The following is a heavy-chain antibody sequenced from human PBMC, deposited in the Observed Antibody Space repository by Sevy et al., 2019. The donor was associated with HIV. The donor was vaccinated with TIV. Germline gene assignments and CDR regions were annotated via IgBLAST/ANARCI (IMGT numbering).Heavy chain of an antibody. CDR3: ATYNHAYFFLDY. CDR1: GFTFASYS. CDR2: ISQAYDGQNK. V-gene: IGHV3-30*01. D-gene: IGHD3-16*01. Sequence: GGCLRLSCAASGFTFASYSLHWIRQAPGKGLEWVSLISQAYDGQNKYYSDSVRGRFTISRDDSKDTLYLQLNSWRAEDTAVYYCATYNHAYFFLDYWGQGTPVTVSS. J-gene: IGHJ4*02.